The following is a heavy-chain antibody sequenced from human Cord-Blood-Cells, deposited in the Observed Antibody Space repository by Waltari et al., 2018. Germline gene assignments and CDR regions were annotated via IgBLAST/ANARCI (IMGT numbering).Heavy chain of an antibody. V-gene: IGHV1-24*01. Sequence: QVQLVQSGAEVKKPGASVKVSCKVSGYTLTELSMHWVRQAPGKGLEWMGGFDPEDSETIYAQKFQGRVTMTEDTSTDTSYMELSSLRSEDTAVYYCATGGIQLWFFDYWGQGTLVTVSS. CDR2: FDPEDSET. D-gene: IGHD5-18*01. CDR3: ATGGIQLWFFDY. CDR1: GYTLTELS. J-gene: IGHJ4*02.